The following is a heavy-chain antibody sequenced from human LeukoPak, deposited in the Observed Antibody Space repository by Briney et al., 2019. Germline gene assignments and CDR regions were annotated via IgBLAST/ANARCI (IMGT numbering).Heavy chain of an antibody. Sequence: GESLKISCKGSGYSFTSYWIAWVRQMPGKGLEYMGIIYPGDSDTRYSPSFQGQVTISADKSITTAYLQWSSLKASDTAVYFCARTIRGIVGATPFDFWGQGSLVTVSS. J-gene: IGHJ4*02. CDR1: GYSFTSYW. CDR3: ARTIRGIVGATPFDF. CDR2: IYPGDSDT. D-gene: IGHD1-26*01. V-gene: IGHV5-51*01.